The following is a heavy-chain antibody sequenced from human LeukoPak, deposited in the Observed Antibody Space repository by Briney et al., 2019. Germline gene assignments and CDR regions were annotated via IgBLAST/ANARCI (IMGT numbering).Heavy chain of an antibody. D-gene: IGHD3-22*01. V-gene: IGHV1-2*06. CDR1: GYTFTGYY. Sequence: ASVKVSCKASGYTFTGYYMHWVRQAPGQGLEWMGRINPNSGGTNYAQKFQGRVTMTWDTSISTAYMELSRLRSDDTAVYYCARAIAPYDSSGTGDYWGQGTLVTVSS. CDR3: ARAIAPYDSSGTGDY. J-gene: IGHJ4*02. CDR2: INPNSGGT.